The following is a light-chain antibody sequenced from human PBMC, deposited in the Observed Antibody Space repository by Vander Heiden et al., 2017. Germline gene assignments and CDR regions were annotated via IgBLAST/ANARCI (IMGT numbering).Light chain of an antibody. CDR2: DVS. CDR3: SAYTSSHTLV. Sequence: QSALPQPASVSGSPGHSITISCSGTSSDVGGYNYVSWYQQRPGKGPELIIYDVSTRPSGVSNRFSGSKSGNTASLTISGLQAEDEADYYCSAYTSSHTLVFGGGTKLTVL. V-gene: IGLV2-14*03. CDR1: SSDVGGYNY. J-gene: IGLJ3*02.